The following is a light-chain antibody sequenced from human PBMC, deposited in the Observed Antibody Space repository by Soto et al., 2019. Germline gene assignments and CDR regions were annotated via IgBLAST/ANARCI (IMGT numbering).Light chain of an antibody. J-gene: IGLJ2*01. CDR2: SNN. V-gene: IGLV1-44*01. CDR1: SSNIGSNT. Sequence: QSVLTQPPSASGTPGQRVTISCSGSSSNIGSNTVNWYQQLPGTAPKLLIYSNNPRPSGVPDRFSGSKSGTSASLAISGLQSEDEADYYCAAWDDSLNGLVFGGGTKVTVL. CDR3: AAWDDSLNGLV.